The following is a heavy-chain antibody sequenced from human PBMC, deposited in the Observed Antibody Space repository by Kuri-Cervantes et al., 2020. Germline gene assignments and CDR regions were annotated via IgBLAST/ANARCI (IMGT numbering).Heavy chain of an antibody. CDR2: INAGNGNT. Sequence: ASVKVSCKASGGTFTSYAMHWVRQAPGQRLEWMGWINAGNGNTKYSQKFQGGVTITRDKSASTAYMELSSLRSEDTAVYYCARGGGAMIVAGPAFDIWGQGTMVTVSS. J-gene: IGHJ3*02. CDR1: GGTFTSYA. D-gene: IGHD3-22*01. CDR3: ARGGGAMIVAGPAFDI. V-gene: IGHV1-3*01.